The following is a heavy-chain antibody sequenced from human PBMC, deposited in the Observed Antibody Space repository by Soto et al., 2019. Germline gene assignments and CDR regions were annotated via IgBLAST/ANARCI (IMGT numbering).Heavy chain of an antibody. CDR3: SKDAKKYHYYNHGMDV. V-gene: IGHV3-30*18. J-gene: IGHJ6*02. CDR1: GFTFSIYG. D-gene: IGHD2-2*01. CDR2: ISYDGSTK. Sequence: QVQLVESGGGVVQPGRSLRLSCAASGFTFSIYGMHWVRQAPGKGLEWVALISYDGSTKFYADSVKGRFTISRDNSKSTLNLEMNSLCAEDTAVYFCSKDAKKYHYYNHGMDVWGQGTTVTVSS.